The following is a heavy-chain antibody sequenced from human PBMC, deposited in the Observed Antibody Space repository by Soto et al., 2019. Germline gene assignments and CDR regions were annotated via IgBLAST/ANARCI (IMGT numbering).Heavy chain of an antibody. J-gene: IGHJ4*02. CDR1: GFTFSSYA. Sequence: GGSLRLSCAASGFTFSSYAMSWVRQAPGKGLEWVAGIKEDASEKVYVDSVKGRFSISRDNAKNSLYLQLNSLRAEDTAVYYCATAISSPFSNFDSWGQGSLVTVSS. D-gene: IGHD2-2*01. CDR2: IKEDASEK. CDR3: ATAISSPFSNFDS. V-gene: IGHV3-7*01.